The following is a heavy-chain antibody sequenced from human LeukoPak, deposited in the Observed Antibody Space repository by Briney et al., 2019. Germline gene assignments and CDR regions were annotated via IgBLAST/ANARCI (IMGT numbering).Heavy chain of an antibody. Sequence: SETLSLTCTVSGGSISSYYWSWIRQPPGKGLEWIGYIYYSGSTNYNPSLKSRVTISVDTSKNQFSLKLSSVTAADTAVYYCARRGSNWGYYFDYWGQGTLVSVSS. J-gene: IGHJ4*02. CDR1: GGSISSYY. D-gene: IGHD7-27*01. V-gene: IGHV4-59*08. CDR3: ARRGSNWGYYFDY. CDR2: IYYSGST.